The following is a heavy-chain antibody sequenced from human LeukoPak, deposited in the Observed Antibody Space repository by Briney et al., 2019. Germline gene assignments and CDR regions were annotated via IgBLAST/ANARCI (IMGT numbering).Heavy chain of an antibody. D-gene: IGHD6-13*01. CDR2: INPSGGST. Sequence: ASVKVSCKASGYTFTSYYMHWVRQAPGQGLEWIGIINPSGGSTSYAQKFQGRVTMTRDTSTSTVYMELSSLRSEDTAVYYCARVGSWANFDYWGQGTLVTVSS. CDR3: ARVGSWANFDY. V-gene: IGHV1-46*01. J-gene: IGHJ4*02. CDR1: GYTFTSYY.